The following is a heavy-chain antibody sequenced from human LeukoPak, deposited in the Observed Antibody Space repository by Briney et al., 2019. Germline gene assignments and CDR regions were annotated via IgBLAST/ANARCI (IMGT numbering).Heavy chain of an antibody. Sequence: PGRSLRLSCAASGFTFDDYGMHWVRHAPGKGLEWVSGISWNSGSIVYADSVEGRFTISRDNAKNSLYLQMNSLRAEDTALYYCAKAPRGNDDYFDYWGQGTLVTVSS. CDR1: GFTFDDYG. V-gene: IGHV3-9*01. J-gene: IGHJ4*02. CDR3: AKAPRGNDDYFDY. D-gene: IGHD3-16*01. CDR2: ISWNSGSI.